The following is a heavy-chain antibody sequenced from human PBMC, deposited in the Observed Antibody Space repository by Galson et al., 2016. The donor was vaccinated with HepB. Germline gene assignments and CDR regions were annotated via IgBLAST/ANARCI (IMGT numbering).Heavy chain of an antibody. J-gene: IGHJ4*02. Sequence: SVKVSCKASGYTFTSYGIHWVRQAPGQRLEWMGWINPGNGNTKYSQKFQDRLTITRDTSATTAYMDLSSLRSEDTAVYYCARGWTTITAKRGGLDFWGQGTLVTVSS. D-gene: IGHD5-12*01. CDR3: ARGWTTITAKRGGLDF. CDR2: INPGNGNT. V-gene: IGHV1-3*01. CDR1: GYTFTSYG.